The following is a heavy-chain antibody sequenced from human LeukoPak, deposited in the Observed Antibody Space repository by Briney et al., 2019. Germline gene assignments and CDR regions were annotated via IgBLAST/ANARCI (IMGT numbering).Heavy chain of an antibody. J-gene: IGHJ4*02. CDR2: INGDGSAT. Sequence: GGSLRLSCAASRFTFSSYWMHWVRQAPGKGLVWVSHINGDGSATNYADSVKGRFTISRDNAKNTLYLQMNSLRAEDTAVYYCARGRLWDYIWGSYRPGIDYWGQGTLVTVSS. D-gene: IGHD3-16*02. V-gene: IGHV3-74*01. CDR1: RFTFSSYW. CDR3: ARGRLWDYIWGSYRPGIDY.